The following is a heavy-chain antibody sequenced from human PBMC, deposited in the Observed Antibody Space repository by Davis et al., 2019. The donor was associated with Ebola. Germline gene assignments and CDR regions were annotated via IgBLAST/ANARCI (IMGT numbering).Heavy chain of an antibody. CDR1: RFVFRNYV. J-gene: IGHJ4*02. CDR3: VRDGSHCSGGTCYSEDYFDY. D-gene: IGHD2-15*01. Sequence: GGSLRLSCAASRFVFRNYVMSWVRQAPGKGLEWVSTLGTSADTYYADSVKGRFTISRDNSKHTLYLQMNSLRAEDTAVYYCVRDGSHCSGGTCYSEDYFDYWGQGNLVTVSS. CDR2: LGTSADT. V-gene: IGHV3-23*01.